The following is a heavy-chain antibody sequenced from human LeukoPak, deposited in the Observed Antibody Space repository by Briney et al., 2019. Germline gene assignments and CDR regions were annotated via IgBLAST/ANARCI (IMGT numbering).Heavy chain of an antibody. V-gene: IGHV3-48*04. J-gene: IGHJ4*02. Sequence: GGSLRLSCAASGFTFSDYSMNWVRQAPGKGLEWISYVGISSGNTKYADSVKGRITISGDSAKNSVFLQMNSLRVEDTAVYYCARDHRYAFDNWGQGTLVTVSS. D-gene: IGHD5-12*01. CDR1: GFTFSDYS. CDR3: ARDHRYAFDN. CDR2: VGISSGNT.